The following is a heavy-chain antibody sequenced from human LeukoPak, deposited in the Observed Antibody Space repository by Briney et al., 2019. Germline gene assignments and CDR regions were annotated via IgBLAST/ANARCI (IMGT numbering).Heavy chain of an antibody. D-gene: IGHD6-25*01. V-gene: IGHV4-61*01. CDR1: GGSVTRDNYY. CDR3: ARDERNGYLDF. CDR2: VYYSGST. Sequence: PSETLSLTCTVSGGSVTRDNYYWTWIRQPPGKGLEWIGYVYYSGSTNYNPSLKSRATISVDTSKNQFSLRLSSVTAADTAVYYCARDERNGYLDFWGQGTLVTVSS. J-gene: IGHJ4*02.